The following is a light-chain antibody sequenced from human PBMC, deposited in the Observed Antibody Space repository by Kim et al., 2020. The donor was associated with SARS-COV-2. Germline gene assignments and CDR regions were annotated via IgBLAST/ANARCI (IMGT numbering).Light chain of an antibody. CDR1: KLGDKY. CDR2: PDA. V-gene: IGLV3-1*01. CDR3: QAWDSTTVV. Sequence: LAPGQTATITCLGNKLGDKYASWYQQKPGQSPTLVIFPDATRPSGIPERFSGSNSGNTAPLTISGTQPMDEADYYCQAWDSTTVVFGGGTQLTVL. J-gene: IGLJ3*02.